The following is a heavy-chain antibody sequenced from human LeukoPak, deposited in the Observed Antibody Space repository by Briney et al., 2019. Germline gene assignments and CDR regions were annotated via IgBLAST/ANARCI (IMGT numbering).Heavy chain of an antibody. D-gene: IGHD3-22*01. V-gene: IGHV3-11*01. J-gene: IGHJ4*02. CDR2: ISSSGSTI. CDR3: ARDCYATDYYDSSGYDY. Sequence: GGSLRLSCAASGFTFSDYYMSWIRQAPGKGLEWVSYISSSGSTIYYADSVKGRFTISRDNAKNSLYLQMNSLRAEDTAVYYCARDCYATDYYDSSGYDYWGQGTLVTVSS. CDR1: GFTFSDYY.